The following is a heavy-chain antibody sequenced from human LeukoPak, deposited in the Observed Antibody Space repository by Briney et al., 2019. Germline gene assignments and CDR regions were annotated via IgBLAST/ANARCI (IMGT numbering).Heavy chain of an antibody. V-gene: IGHV4-34*01. CDR2: INHSGST. CDR1: GGSFSGYY. D-gene: IGHD4-23*01. J-gene: IGHJ3*02. CDR3: ASLPTTVVTHDYAFDI. Sequence: SETLSLTCAVYGGSFSGYYWGWIRQPPGKGLEWIGEINHSGSTNYNPSLKSRVTISVDTSKNQFSLKLSSVTAADTAVYYCASLPTTVVTHDYAFDIWGQGTMVTVSS.